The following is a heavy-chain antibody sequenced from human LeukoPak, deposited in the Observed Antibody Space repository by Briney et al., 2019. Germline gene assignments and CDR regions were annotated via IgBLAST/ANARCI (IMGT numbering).Heavy chain of an antibody. D-gene: IGHD3-10*01. CDR3: ARGRGLTLSYHYFDY. J-gene: IGHJ4*02. V-gene: IGHV3-74*01. CDR1: GFTFGNYW. CDR2: INTDGSST. Sequence: PGGSLRLSCAASGFTFGNYWMHWVRQAPGKGLVWVSRINTDGSSTNYADSVKGRFTISRDNAKKTLYLQMNSLTAEDTAVYYCARGRGLTLSYHYFDYWGQGTLVTVSS.